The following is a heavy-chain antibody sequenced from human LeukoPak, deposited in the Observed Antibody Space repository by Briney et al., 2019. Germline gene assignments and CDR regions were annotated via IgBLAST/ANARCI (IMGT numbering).Heavy chain of an antibody. CDR1: GFTFSSYG. CDR2: IRYDGSNK. CDR3: AKDPADHDILTGYPT. J-gene: IGHJ5*02. V-gene: IGHV3-30*02. Sequence: GGSLRLSCAASGFTFSSYGMHWVRQAPGKGLEWVAFIRYDGSNKYYADSVKGRFTISRDNSKNTLYLQMNSLRAEDTAVYYCAKDPADHDILTGYPTWGQGTLVTVSS. D-gene: IGHD3-9*01.